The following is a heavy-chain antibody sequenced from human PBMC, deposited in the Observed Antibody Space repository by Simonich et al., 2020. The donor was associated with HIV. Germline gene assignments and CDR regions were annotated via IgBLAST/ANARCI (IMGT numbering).Heavy chain of an antibody. V-gene: IGHV4-34*01. CDR1: GGSFSGYY. CDR3: ARGGGNPNY. J-gene: IGHJ4*02. Sequence: QVQLQQWCAGLLKPSETLSLTCAVYGGSFSGYYWSWIRQPPGKGLGWIGNIYYSGNTYYNPSLKSRLTISVDTSKNQFSLKLSSVTAADSAVYYCARGGGNPNYWGQGTLVTVSS. D-gene: IGHD1-1*01. CDR2: IYYSGNT.